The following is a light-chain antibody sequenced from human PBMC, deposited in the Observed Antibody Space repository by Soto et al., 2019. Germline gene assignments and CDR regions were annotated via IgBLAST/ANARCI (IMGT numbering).Light chain of an antibody. J-gene: IGLJ1*01. CDR3: SSYTSSSTRV. CDR1: SSDVGGYNY. V-gene: IGLV2-14*01. CDR2: DVS. Sequence: QSVLTHPASVSRSPGQSITISCTGTSSDVGGYNYVSWYQQHPGKAPKLMIYDVSNRPSGVSNRFSGSKSGNTASLTISGLQAEDEADYYCSSYTSSSTRVFGTGTKVTV.